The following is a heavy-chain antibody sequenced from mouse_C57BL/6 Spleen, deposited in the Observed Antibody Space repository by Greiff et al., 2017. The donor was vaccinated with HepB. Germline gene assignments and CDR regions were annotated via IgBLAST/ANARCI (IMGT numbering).Heavy chain of an antibody. CDR3: ARRWGIGSNSFHWYFDV. V-gene: IGHV1-82*01. Sequence: VQLQQSGPELVKPGASVKISCKASGYAFSSSWMNWVKQRPGKGLEWIGRIYPGDGDTNYNGKFKGKATLTADKSSSTAYMQLSSLTSEDSAVYFCARRWGIGSNSFHWYFDVWGTGTTVTVSS. CDR2: IYPGDGDT. D-gene: IGHD2-5*01. CDR1: GYAFSSSW. J-gene: IGHJ1*03.